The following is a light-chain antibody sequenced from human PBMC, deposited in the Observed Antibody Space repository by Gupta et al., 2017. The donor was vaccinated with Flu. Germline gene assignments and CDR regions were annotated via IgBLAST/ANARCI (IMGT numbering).Light chain of an antibody. CDR1: QSISSY. CDR3: QQFYSTPIT. CDR2: AAS. Sequence: IQLTQSPSSLSASVGDRVTITCRAIQSISSYLHWYQQKPGKAPKLLIYAASRVQRGVPSRFSGSGSGTDFTLTISRLQPEDFATYYCQQFYSTPITFGHGTRLDIK. J-gene: IGKJ3*01. V-gene: IGKV1-39*01.